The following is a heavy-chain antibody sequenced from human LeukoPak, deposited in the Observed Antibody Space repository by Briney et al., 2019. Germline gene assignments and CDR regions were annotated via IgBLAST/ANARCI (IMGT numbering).Heavy chain of an antibody. Sequence: PGGSLRLSCAASGFTFRNYGMSWVRQTPGKGLEWVANIKLDGSDQHYADSVKGRFTISRDNAKSSLFLQMNSLRAEDTAVYYCASGVEEAYYQILIAGDLGYFQHWGQGTLVTVSS. D-gene: IGHD3-16*01. V-gene: IGHV3-7*01. CDR2: IKLDGSDQ. CDR3: ASGVEEAYYQILIAGDLGYFQH. J-gene: IGHJ1*01. CDR1: GFTFRNYG.